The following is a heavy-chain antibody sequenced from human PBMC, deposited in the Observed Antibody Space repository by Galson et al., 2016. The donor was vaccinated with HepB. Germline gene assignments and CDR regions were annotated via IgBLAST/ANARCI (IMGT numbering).Heavy chain of an antibody. CDR1: GFAFSNYA. CDR2: ILFDGSYR. V-gene: IGHV3-30*03. J-gene: IGHJ3*02. Sequence: SLRLSCAASGFAFSNYAMNWVRQAPGKGLEWVAMILFDGSYRYYAESVKGRFTISRDNSENTLYLQLDSLRADETAVYYCAQMINVDMDDAFDIWGQGTMVTVSS. CDR3: AQMINVDMDDAFDI. D-gene: IGHD5-12*01.